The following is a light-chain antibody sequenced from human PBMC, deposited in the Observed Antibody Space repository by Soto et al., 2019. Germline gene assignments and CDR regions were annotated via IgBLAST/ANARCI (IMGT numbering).Light chain of an antibody. Sequence: QSVLTQPPSVSEAPRQRVTISCSGSSSNIGSNYVYWYQQLPGTAPKLLIYRNNQRPSGVPDRFSGSKSGTSASLATSGLRSEDEADYYCAAWDDSLSAHYVFGTGTKVTVL. V-gene: IGLV1-47*01. CDR1: SSNIGSNY. CDR2: RNN. CDR3: AAWDDSLSAHYV. J-gene: IGLJ1*01.